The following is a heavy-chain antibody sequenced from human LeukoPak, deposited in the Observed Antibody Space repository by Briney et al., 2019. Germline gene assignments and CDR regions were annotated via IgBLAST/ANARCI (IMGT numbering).Heavy chain of an antibody. V-gene: IGHV4-39*01. CDR3: ARLRIYPARFDP. D-gene: IGHD1-14*01. CDR2: IYYSGST. Sequence: PSETLSPTCTVSGGSISSSSYYWGWIRQPPGKGLEWIGSIYYSGSTYYNPSLKSRVTISVDTSKNQFSLKLSSVTAADTAVYYCARLRIYPARFDPWGQGTLVTVSS. CDR1: GGSISSSSYY. J-gene: IGHJ5*02.